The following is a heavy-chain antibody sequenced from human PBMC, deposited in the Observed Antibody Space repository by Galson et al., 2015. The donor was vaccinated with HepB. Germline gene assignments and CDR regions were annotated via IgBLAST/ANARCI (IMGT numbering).Heavy chain of an antibody. CDR1: GFTFSSYS. V-gene: IGHV3-21*01. CDR2: ISSSSSYI. J-gene: IGHJ5*02. D-gene: IGHD2-15*01. CDR3: ARDGEVGYCSGGSCYSEGWFDP. Sequence: SLRLSCAASGFTFSSYSMNWVRQAPGKGLERVSSISSSSSYIYYADSVKGRFTISRDNAKNSLYLQMNSLRAEDTAVYYCARDGEVGYCSGGSCYSEGWFDPWGQGTLVTVSS.